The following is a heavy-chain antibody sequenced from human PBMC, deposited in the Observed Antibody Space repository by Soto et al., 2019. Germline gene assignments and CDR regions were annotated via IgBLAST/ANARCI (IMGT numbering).Heavy chain of an antibody. CDR2: ISSSSSYI. V-gene: IGHV3-21*01. CDR3: ASSSVGVIVTGDDFYY. J-gene: IGHJ4*02. D-gene: IGHD3-16*02. Sequence: PGGSLRLSCAASGFTFSRYSMTWVRQVPGKALEWVSSISSSSSYIYYADSVKGRFTISRDNAKNSLYLQMNSLRAEDTAVYYFASSSVGVIVTGDDFYYLCQGTLVTVSS. CDR1: GFTFSRYS.